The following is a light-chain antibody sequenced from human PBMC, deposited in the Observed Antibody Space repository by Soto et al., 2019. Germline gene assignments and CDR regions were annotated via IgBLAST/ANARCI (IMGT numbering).Light chain of an antibody. CDR2: GAS. CDR3: QHYGSSPSFP. V-gene: IGKV3-20*01. Sequence: EIVLTQSPGTLSLSPGERATLSCRASQSVSSSYLAWYQQKPGQAPRLLIYGASSRATGRPDRFSGSGAGTDFTLTISRLEPEDCAVYYCQHYGSSPSFPFGPGTKVDIK. J-gene: IGKJ3*01. CDR1: QSVSSSY.